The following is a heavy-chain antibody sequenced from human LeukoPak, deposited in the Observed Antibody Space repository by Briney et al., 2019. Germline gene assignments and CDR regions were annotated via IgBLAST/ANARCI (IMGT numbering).Heavy chain of an antibody. CDR2: INPNSGGT. V-gene: IGHV1-2*02. Sequence: ASVKVSCKASGYTFTSYYMHWVRQAPGQGLEWMGWINPNSGGTNYAQKFQGRVTMTRDTSISTAYTELSRPRSDDTAVYYCARFGVTTTAFDIWGQGTMVTVSS. J-gene: IGHJ3*02. D-gene: IGHD2-8*01. CDR1: GYTFTSYY. CDR3: ARFGVTTTAFDI.